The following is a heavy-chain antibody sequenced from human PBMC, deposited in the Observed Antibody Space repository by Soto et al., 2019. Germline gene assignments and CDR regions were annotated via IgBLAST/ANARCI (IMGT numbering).Heavy chain of an antibody. Sequence: LRLSCAASGFTFSNYGMHWVRQAPGKGLGWVAIIWYDGSNDYYVDSVKGRFTISRDNSKNTLSLQMNSLRAEDTAVYYCARDRWEFQLFYYGLDVWGQGTTVTVSS. V-gene: IGHV3-33*01. D-gene: IGHD1-26*01. CDR2: IWYDGSND. J-gene: IGHJ6*02. CDR1: GFTFSNYG. CDR3: ARDRWEFQLFYYGLDV.